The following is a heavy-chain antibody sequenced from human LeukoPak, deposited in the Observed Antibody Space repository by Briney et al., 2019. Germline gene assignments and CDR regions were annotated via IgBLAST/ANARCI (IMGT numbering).Heavy chain of an antibody. CDR3: ASTGAAAGYYNYYGMDV. D-gene: IGHD6-13*01. J-gene: IGHJ6*02. CDR1: GYTFTGYY. V-gene: IGHV1-2*02. CDR2: INPNSGGT. Sequence: ASVKVSCKASGYTFTGYYMHWVRQAPGQGLEWMGWINPNSGGTNYAQKFQGRVTMTRDTSISTAYMELSRLRSDDTAVYYCASTGAAAGYYNYYGMDVWGQGTTVTVSS.